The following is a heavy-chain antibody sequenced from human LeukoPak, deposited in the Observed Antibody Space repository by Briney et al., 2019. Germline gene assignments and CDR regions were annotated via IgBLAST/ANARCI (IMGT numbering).Heavy chain of an antibody. CDR3: ARVRPPYLFDY. D-gene: IGHD2-2*02. J-gene: IGHJ4*02. V-gene: IGHV4-59*01. CDR2: IYYSGST. CDR1: GGSISSYY. Sequence: ASETLSLTCTVSGGSISSYYRSWIRQPPGRGLEWIGYIYYSGSTNYNPSLKSRVTISVDTSKNQFSLKLSSVTAADTAVYYCARVRPPYLFDYWGQGTLVTVSS.